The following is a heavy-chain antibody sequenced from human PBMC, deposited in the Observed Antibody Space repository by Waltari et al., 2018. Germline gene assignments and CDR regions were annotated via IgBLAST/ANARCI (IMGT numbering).Heavy chain of an antibody. CDR2: IYYNGKT. V-gene: IGHV4-31*03. D-gene: IGHD6-19*01. CDR3: ARGDLAVAGTGAYDI. Sequence: QGHLQDRAPGLVKPSQTLSSTGLALGPPISNSNYSWTWIRQFQGKGLEWIGYIYYNGKTFNNPSLKSRITLSVDKSENQFSLILSSVTAADTAIYFCARGDLAVAGTGAYDIWGQGTMVTVSS. CDR1: GPPISNSNYS. J-gene: IGHJ3*02.